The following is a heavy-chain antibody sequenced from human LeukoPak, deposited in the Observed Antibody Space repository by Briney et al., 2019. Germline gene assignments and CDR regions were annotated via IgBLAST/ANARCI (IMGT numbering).Heavy chain of an antibody. D-gene: IGHD3-3*01. J-gene: IGHJ3*02. CDR3: ARASGYDFWSGTNAFDI. V-gene: IGHV1-46*01. CDR1: GYTFTSYY. CDR2: INPSGGST. Sequence: GASVKVSCKASGYTFTSYYMHWVRQAPGQGLEWMGIINPSGGSTSYAQKFQGRVTMTRDTSTSTVYMELSSLRSEDTAVYYCARASGYDFWSGTNAFDIWGQGTMVTVSS.